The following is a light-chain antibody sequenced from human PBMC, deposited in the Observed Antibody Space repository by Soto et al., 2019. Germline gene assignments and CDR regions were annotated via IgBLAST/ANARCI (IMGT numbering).Light chain of an antibody. CDR1: QSVSSN. V-gene: IGKV3-15*01. J-gene: IGKJ1*01. Sequence: EIVMTQSPATLSVSPGERATLSCRASQSVSSNLAWYQQKPGQAPRLLMYGASTRATGIPARFSGSGSGTEFTLTISSLQSEDFAVYYCQHYNNWPPWTFGQGTNVDI. CDR2: GAS. CDR3: QHYNNWPPWT.